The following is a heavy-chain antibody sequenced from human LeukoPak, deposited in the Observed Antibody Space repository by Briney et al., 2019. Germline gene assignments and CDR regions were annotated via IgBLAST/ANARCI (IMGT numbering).Heavy chain of an antibody. CDR2: ISGSGDNT. Sequence: PGGSLRLSCAASGFTLSSYAMSWVRQAPGKGLEWVSGISGSGDNTYYADSVKGRFTISRDNSKNTLYVQVNSLGTEDTAAYYCAKGSYYDSSGSFYFDNWGQGTLVTVSS. D-gene: IGHD3-22*01. CDR3: AKGSYYDSSGSFYFDN. V-gene: IGHV3-23*01. J-gene: IGHJ4*02. CDR1: GFTLSSYA.